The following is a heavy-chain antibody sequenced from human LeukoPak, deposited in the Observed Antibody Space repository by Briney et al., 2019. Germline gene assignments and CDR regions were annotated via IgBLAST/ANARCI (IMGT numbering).Heavy chain of an antibody. D-gene: IGHD3-9*01. CDR2: ISYDGSNK. Sequence: PGGSLRLSCAASGFTFSSYGMHWVRQAPGKGLEWVAVISYDGSNKYYADSVKGRFTISRDNSKNTLYLQMNSLRAEDTAVYYCAKDFDYFSSYFDYWGQGTLVTVSS. CDR1: GFTFSSYG. V-gene: IGHV3-30*18. J-gene: IGHJ4*02. CDR3: AKDFDYFSSYFDY.